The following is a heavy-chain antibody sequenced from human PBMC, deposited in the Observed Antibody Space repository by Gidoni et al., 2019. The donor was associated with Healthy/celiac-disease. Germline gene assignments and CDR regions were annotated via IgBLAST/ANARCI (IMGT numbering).Heavy chain of an antibody. Sequence: QVQLVQSGAEVKTPGSSVQVSCKASGYTFTSYDSNWVRQATGQGLEWMGWMNPNSGTTGDEQKFQGRVTMTRNTSISTAYMELSSLRSEDTAVYYCARGLRKGVSAHGYWGQGTLVTVSS. V-gene: IGHV1-8*01. CDR2: MNPNSGTT. CDR3: ARGLRKGVSAHGY. CDR1: GYTFTSYD. D-gene: IGHD2-15*01. J-gene: IGHJ4*02.